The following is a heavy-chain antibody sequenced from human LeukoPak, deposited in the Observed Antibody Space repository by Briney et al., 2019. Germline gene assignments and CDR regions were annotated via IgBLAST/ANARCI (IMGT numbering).Heavy chain of an antibody. Sequence: SDTLSLTCTVSGGSISSISYYWGWLRQPPGKGLEWIGSIYYSGSPYYNPSLKSRVTISVDTSKNQFSLKLSSVTAADTAVYYCARDRSYYRPFAFDIWGQGTMVTVSS. V-gene: IGHV4-39*07. J-gene: IGHJ3*02. CDR1: GGSISSISYY. D-gene: IGHD1-26*01. CDR3: ARDRSYYRPFAFDI. CDR2: IYYSGSP.